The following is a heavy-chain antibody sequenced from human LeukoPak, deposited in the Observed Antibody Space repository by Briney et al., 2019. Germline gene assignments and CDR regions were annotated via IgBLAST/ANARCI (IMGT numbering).Heavy chain of an antibody. CDR3: ASRGIITGDFSGLYGY. J-gene: IGHJ4*02. Sequence: GGSLRPSCAASGFTFSSYAMHWVRQAPGKGLEWVTVISYDGSKKYYADSVKGRFTVSRDDSKNTLFLQMNSLKTEDTAVYYCASRGIITGDFSGLYGYWGQGTLVTVSS. V-gene: IGHV3-30-3*01. CDR2: ISYDGSKK. CDR1: GFTFSSYA. D-gene: IGHD3-10*01.